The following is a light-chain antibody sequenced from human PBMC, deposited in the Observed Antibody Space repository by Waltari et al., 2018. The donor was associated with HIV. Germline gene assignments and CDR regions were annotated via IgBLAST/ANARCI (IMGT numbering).Light chain of an antibody. CDR1: DSGLAVFKF. CDR3: TSYKPGTTSYV. Sequence: QSALTQPASVSGSPGQSITISCTGTDSGLAVFKFVSWFQQHPGKAPKVIIYEVTNRPSGVSIRFSGSRSGNTAYLTISGLQAEDEADYYCTSYKPGTTSYVFGTGTKVTVL. V-gene: IGLV2-14*01. J-gene: IGLJ1*01. CDR2: EVT.